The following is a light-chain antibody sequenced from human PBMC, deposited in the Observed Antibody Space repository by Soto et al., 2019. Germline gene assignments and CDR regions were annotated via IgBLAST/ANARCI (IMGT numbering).Light chain of an antibody. J-gene: IGKJ2*01. CDR2: DSS. CDR1: QSVSSY. V-gene: IGKV3-11*01. Sequence: EIVLTQSPATLSLSPGERATLSCRASQSVSSYLAWYQQKPGQAPRLLIYDSSNRATGSPARFSGSGSGTHFTLTINSLEPEDFAVYYCQQRSNWPPYTLDQRTKLEIK. CDR3: QQRSNWPPYT.